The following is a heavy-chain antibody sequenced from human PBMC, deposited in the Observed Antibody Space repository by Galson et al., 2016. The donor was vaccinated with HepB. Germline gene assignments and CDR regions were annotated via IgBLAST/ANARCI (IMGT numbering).Heavy chain of an antibody. CDR3: GKHGGFDY. CDR2: ITSSGDAT. CDR1: GLSFSNSG. D-gene: IGHD3-16*01. J-gene: IGHJ4*02. Sequence: SLRLSCAASGLSFSNSGMSWVRQAPGRGLEWVSGITSSGDATHYADFVKGRFTISRDNSKNTLYLYMNNLTAGDTAIYYCGKHGGFDYWGQGALVTVSS. V-gene: IGHV3-23*01.